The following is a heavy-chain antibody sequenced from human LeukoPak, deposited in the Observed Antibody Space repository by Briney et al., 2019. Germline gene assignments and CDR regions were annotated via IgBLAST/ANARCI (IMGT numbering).Heavy chain of an antibody. Sequence: GESLKISCKGSGYSFTSYWIGWVRQMPGKGLEWMGIIYPGDSDTRYSPSFQGQVTTSADKSISTAYLQWSSLKASDTAMYYCARRWFGELLPNYYFDYWGQGTLVTVSS. CDR2: IYPGDSDT. J-gene: IGHJ4*02. CDR3: ARRWFGELLPNYYFDY. CDR1: GYSFTSYW. V-gene: IGHV5-51*01. D-gene: IGHD3-10*01.